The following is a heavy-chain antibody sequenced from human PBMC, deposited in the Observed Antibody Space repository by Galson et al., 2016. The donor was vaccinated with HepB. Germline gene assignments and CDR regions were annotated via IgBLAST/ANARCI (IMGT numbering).Heavy chain of an antibody. CDR3: ARSGVWWTHRSPDY. D-gene: IGHD3-16*02. Sequence: SLRLSCAASGFPFSPYAMSWVRQPPGKGLEWVSTLSGCRDVTHHADSVEGRFTISRDNSKNTLYLQMNSLRVEDTALYYCARSGVWWTHRSPDYWGQGTLVTVSS. CDR2: LSGCRDVT. J-gene: IGHJ4*02. V-gene: IGHV3-23*01. CDR1: GFPFSPYA.